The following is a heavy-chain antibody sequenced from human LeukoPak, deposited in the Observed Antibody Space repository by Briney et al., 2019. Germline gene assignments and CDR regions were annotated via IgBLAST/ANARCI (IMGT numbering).Heavy chain of an antibody. D-gene: IGHD5-18*01. J-gene: IGHJ4*02. Sequence: GGSLRLSCAYSGVAFSNYAMSWVRQAPGKGLEWVAVISESGDGTYYAGSMKGRFTISRDNAKNMLYLQINSLRAEDTARYYCAKDIAQGYTFGSIEQDYWGQGTLVTVSS. CDR1: GVAFSNYA. CDR3: AKDIAQGYTFGSIEQDY. CDR2: ISESGDGT. V-gene: IGHV3-23*01.